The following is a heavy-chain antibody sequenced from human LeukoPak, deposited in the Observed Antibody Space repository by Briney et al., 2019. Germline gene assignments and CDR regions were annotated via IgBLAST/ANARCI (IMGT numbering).Heavy chain of an antibody. V-gene: IGHV3-53*01. Sequence: GGSLRLSCAASGFTFSSSAMSWVRQVPGKGLEWVSVIYSGGSTYYADSVKGRFTISRDNSKNTLYLQMNSLRAEDTAVYYCATIIAVAGTVVFDYWGQGTLVTVSS. CDR1: GFTFSSSA. CDR2: IYSGGST. J-gene: IGHJ4*02. CDR3: ATIIAVAGTVVFDY. D-gene: IGHD6-19*01.